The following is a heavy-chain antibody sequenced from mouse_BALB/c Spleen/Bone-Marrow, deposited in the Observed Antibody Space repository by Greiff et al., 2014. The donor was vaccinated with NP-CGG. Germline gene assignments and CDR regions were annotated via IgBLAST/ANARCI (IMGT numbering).Heavy chain of an antibody. V-gene: IGHV1-80*01. D-gene: IGHD4-1*01. CDR2: IYPGDGDT. CDR1: GYAFSSYW. CDR3: ARGGRLTGYYFDY. Sequence: QVQLQQPGAELVRPGSSVKISCKASGYAFSSYWMNWVKQRPGQGLEWIGQIYPGDGDTNYNGNFKDKATLTTDKSSTTAYMQLSSLTPEDSAVYFCARGGRLTGYYFDYWGQGTTLTVSS. J-gene: IGHJ2*01.